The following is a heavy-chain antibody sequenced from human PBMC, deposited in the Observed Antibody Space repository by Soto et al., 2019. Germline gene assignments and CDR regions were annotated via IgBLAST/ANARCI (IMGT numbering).Heavy chain of an antibody. CDR3: ARELKYWRGTSCYVFYYYGMDV. Sequence: SVQISSKASGGTFSSNAISCVRQAPGQGLEWMGGIIPIFGTANYAQNFQGRVTITTDESTSTVYMELSSLRSEDTDVYHCARELKYWRGTSCYVFYYYGMDVWGQGTTVTVS. CDR1: GGTFSSNA. J-gene: IGHJ6*02. V-gene: IGHV1-69*05. D-gene: IGHD2-2*01. CDR2: IIPIFGTA.